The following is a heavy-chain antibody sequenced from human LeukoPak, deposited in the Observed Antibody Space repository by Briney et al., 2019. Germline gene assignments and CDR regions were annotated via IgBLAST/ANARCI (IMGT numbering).Heavy chain of an antibody. CDR1: GGTFSSYA. CDR3: ASAYYDYLGDFDY. J-gene: IGHJ4*02. V-gene: IGHV1-69*13. Sequence: ASVKVSXKASGGTFSSYAISWVRQAPGQGLEWMGGIIPIFGTANYAQKFQGRVTITADESTSTAYMELSSLRSEDTAVYYCASAYYDYLGDFDYWGQGTLVTVSS. D-gene: IGHD3-3*01. CDR2: IIPIFGTA.